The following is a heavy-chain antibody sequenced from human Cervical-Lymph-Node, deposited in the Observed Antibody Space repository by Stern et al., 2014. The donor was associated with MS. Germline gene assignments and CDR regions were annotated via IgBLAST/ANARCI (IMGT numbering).Heavy chain of an antibody. J-gene: IGHJ6*02. CDR1: GFTFNTYA. Sequence: QVPLVQSGGGVVQPGRSLRLSCAASGFTFNTYAMHWIRQAPGKGLEWLAVLTYDGSNKYYAESVKGRFTISRDDSKNTVYLQINSLRAEDTAVFYCARQRIPGGYYYGMDVWGQGTTVTVSS. CDR2: LTYDGSNK. CDR3: ARQRIPGGYYYGMDV. V-gene: IGHV3-30*04. D-gene: IGHD3-10*01.